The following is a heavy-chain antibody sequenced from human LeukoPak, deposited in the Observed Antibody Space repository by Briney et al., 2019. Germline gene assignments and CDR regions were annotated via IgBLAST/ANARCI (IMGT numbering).Heavy chain of an antibody. CDR1: GLTFSSYS. Sequence: GGSLRLSCAASGLTFSSYSMNWVRQAPGKGLEWVSSISSSSSYIYYADSVKGRFTISRDNAKNSLYLQMNSLRAEDTAVYYCARDSNGYNGFDYWGQATLVTVSS. CDR3: ARDSNGYNGFDY. V-gene: IGHV3-21*01. J-gene: IGHJ4*02. CDR2: ISSSSSYI. D-gene: IGHD5-24*01.